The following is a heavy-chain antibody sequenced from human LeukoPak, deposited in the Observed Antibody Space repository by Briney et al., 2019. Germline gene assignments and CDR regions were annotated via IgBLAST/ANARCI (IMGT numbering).Heavy chain of an antibody. CDR3: ARTYGSGSLDY. Sequence: GGSLRLSCAASGFTFSSYWMSWVRQAPGKGLEWVANIKQDGSEKYYVDSVKGRFTIFRDNAKNSLYLQMNSLRAEDTAVYYCARTYGSGSLDYWGQGTLVTVSS. V-gene: IGHV3-7*03. CDR2: IKQDGSEK. D-gene: IGHD3-10*01. CDR1: GFTFSSYW. J-gene: IGHJ4*02.